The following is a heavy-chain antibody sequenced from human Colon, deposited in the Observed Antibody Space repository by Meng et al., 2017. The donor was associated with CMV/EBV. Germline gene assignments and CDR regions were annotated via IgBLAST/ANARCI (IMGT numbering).Heavy chain of an antibody. CDR1: GDSLRSHY. CDR3: ARGLGHASNNSHDY. V-gene: IGHV4-59*11. J-gene: IGHJ4*02. CDR2: VYYSGAA. D-gene: IGHD1-1*01. Sequence: SETLSLTCTVSGDSLRSHYWSWIRQPPGKGLEWMGYVYYSGAATYTPSLRSRLSISVDMSKNQVYLTLRSVTAADTAMYFCARGLGHASNNSHDYWGQGTLVTVSS.